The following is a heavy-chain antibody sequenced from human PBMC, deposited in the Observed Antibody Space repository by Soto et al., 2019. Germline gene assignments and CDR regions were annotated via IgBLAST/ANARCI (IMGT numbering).Heavy chain of an antibody. Sequence: ASVKVSCKASGYTFTSYYMHWVRQAPGQGLEWMGIINPSGGSTSYAQKFQGRVTMTRDTSTSTVYMELSSLRSEDTAMYYCARQIRHYDSWSNTYYYYGLDVWGQGTTVTVSS. D-gene: IGHD3-3*01. CDR1: GYTFTSYY. CDR2: INPSGGST. V-gene: IGHV1-46*01. J-gene: IGHJ6*02. CDR3: ARQIRHYDSWSNTYYYYGLDV.